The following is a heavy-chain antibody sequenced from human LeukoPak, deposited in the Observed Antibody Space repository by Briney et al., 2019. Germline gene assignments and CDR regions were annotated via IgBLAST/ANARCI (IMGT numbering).Heavy chain of an antibody. J-gene: IGHJ5*02. D-gene: IGHD3-3*01. CDR2: IYYSGST. CDR3: ARDHLANLASRLFDP. Sequence: SETPSLTCTVSGGSISSYYWSWIRQPPGKGLEWIGYIYYSGSTNYNPSLKSRVTISVDTSKNQFSLKLSSVTAADTAVYYCARDHLANLASRLFDPWGQGTLVTVSS. CDR1: GGSISSYY. V-gene: IGHV4-59*12.